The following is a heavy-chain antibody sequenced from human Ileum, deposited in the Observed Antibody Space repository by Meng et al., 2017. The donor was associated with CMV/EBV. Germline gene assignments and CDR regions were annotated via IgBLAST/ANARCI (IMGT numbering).Heavy chain of an antibody. CDR2: IVPIFGRP. CDR3: ARAPGKSYYYYYYGLDV. J-gene: IGHJ6*02. V-gene: IGHV1-69*06. D-gene: IGHD1-26*01. Sequence: SVKVSCKASGGTFSTYAIGWVRQAPGQGLEWMGGIVPIFGRPTYAQKFQGRVTITADKFTSAAYMELSSLKSDDTAVYYCARAPGKSYYYYYYGLDVWGQGTTVNVSS. CDR1: GGTFSTYA.